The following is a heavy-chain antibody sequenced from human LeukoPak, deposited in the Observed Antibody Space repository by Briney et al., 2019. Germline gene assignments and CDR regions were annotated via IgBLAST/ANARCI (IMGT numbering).Heavy chain of an antibody. CDR2: TYFRSRWYN. V-gene: IGHV6-1*01. Sequence: SQTLSLTCAISGDSVPRNSATWNWIRQSPSRGLEWLGRTYFRSRWYNDYAVPVKSRITISADTSKNQLSLQLSSVTPEDTAVYYCSRSAAGAFDVWGQGTMVTVSS. CDR3: SRSAAGAFDV. J-gene: IGHJ3*01. CDR1: GDSVPRNSAT.